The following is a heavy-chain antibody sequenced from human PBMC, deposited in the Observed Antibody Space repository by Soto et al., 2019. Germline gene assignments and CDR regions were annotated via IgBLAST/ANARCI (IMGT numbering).Heavy chain of an antibody. Sequence: QVQLVQSGGEVKKPGASVKVSCKTSGYTFTSYGISWVRQAPGQGLEWMGWISAFNGNTNYAQKVQGRVTMTTDTSTNTAYMELRSLRSDDTAVYYCARVCSGGLLTPRDYWGQGTLVTVSS. CDR3: ARVCSGGLLTPRDY. V-gene: IGHV1-18*01. CDR2: ISAFNGNT. D-gene: IGHD2-15*01. J-gene: IGHJ4*02. CDR1: GYTFTSYG.